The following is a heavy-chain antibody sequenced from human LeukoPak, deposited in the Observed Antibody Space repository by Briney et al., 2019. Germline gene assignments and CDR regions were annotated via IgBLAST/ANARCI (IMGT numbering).Heavy chain of an antibody. CDR3: ATVSEY. J-gene: IGHJ4*02. D-gene: IGHD1-1*01. V-gene: IGHV3-33*01. CDR1: GFTFSTYG. CDR2: IWYDGGNK. Sequence: GGSLRLSCAASGFTFSTYGMHWVRQAPGKWLEWVAVIWYDGGNKFYADSVKGRFTISRDNSKNTLYLQMNSLGAEDTAVYFCATVSEYWGQGTLVAVSS.